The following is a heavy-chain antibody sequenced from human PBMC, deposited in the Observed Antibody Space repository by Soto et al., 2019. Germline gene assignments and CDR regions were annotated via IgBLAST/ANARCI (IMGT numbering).Heavy chain of an antibody. D-gene: IGHD1-20*01. CDR3: ARDRYNWNPHVSYYYYGMDV. V-gene: IGHV1-69*01. CDR2: IIPIFGTA. J-gene: IGHJ6*02. Sequence: QVQLVQSGAEVKKPGSSVKVSCKDSGGTFSSYAISWVRQAPGQGLEWMGGIIPIFGTANYAQKFQGRVTITADESTSTAYMELSSLRSEDTAVYYCARDRYNWNPHVSYYYYGMDVWGQGTTVTVSS. CDR1: GGTFSSYA.